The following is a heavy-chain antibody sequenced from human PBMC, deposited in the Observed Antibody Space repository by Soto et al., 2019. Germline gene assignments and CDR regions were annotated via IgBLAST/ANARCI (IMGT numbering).Heavy chain of an antibody. CDR2: IVGMSGST. Sequence: QVQLRQSGTEVKKPGSSVKISGRASVGSSSREAISWLRQAPGQWLEWVGGIVGMSGSTNYAQSFRGRVAISAEESTSTVFMELSSLKFDDTAMYYGARAKDLGVLQTSPPRNYDYYYGLDVWGQGTTVIVSS. CDR1: VGSSSREA. J-gene: IGHJ6*02. D-gene: IGHD2-15*01. V-gene: IGHV1-69*01. CDR3: ARAKDLGVLQTSPPRNYDYYYGLDV.